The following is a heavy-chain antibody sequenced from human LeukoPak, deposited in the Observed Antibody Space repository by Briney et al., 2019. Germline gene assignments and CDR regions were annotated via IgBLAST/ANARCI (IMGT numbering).Heavy chain of an antibody. CDR3: AGYGGRYPFYMDV. CDR1: GFTFRSSG. Sequence: GGSLRLSCAASGFTFRSSGMHWVRQTPGKGLEWVAFIWYDGNEIYYADSVKGRFTISRDNSRNTLYLQMNSLRAEDTAVYYCAGYGGRYPFYMDVWGKGTTVTISS. J-gene: IGHJ6*03. V-gene: IGHV3-33*01. CDR2: IWYDGNEI. D-gene: IGHD1-26*01.